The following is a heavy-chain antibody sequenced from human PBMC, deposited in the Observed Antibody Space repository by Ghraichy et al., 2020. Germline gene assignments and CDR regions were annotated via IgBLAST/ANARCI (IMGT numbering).Heavy chain of an antibody. CDR1: GGSFSGYY. J-gene: IGHJ4*02. CDR3: ARRYYDSRGKYGGFDY. D-gene: IGHD3-22*01. Sequence: SETLSLTCAVYGGSFSGYYWSWIRQPPGKGLEWIGEINHSGSTNYNPSLKSRVTISVDTSKNQFSLKLSSVTAADTAVYYCARRYYDSRGKYGGFDYWGQGTLVTVSS. V-gene: IGHV4-34*01. CDR2: INHSGST.